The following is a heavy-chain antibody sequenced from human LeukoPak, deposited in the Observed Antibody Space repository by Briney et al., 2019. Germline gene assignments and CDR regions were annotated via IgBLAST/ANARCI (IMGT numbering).Heavy chain of an antibody. D-gene: IGHD3-22*01. V-gene: IGHV3-23*01. CDR2: ISGRDSST. CDR1: GFTFSSYG. CDR3: AKDRWDDSSGYHFPDY. J-gene: IGHJ4*02. Sequence: PGGSLRLSCAASGFTFSSYGMSWVRQAPGKGLEWVSAISGRDSSTYYADSVKGRFTISRDNSKNTLFLQMNSLRAEDTAVYYCAKDRWDDSSGYHFPDYWGQGTLVTVAS.